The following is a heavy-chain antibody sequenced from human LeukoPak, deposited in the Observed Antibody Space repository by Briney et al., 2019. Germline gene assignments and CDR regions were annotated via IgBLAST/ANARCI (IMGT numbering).Heavy chain of an antibody. Sequence: SETLSLTCTVHGASLSDYYWTWIRQSPEKGLECVGAIDHRGSASYNPSLESRVTISLDTSKNQFSLKLTSVTVADTAVYYCVRGWGYSYGFEAFDIWGQGTMVTVSS. V-gene: IGHV4-34*01. D-gene: IGHD5-18*01. J-gene: IGHJ3*02. CDR1: GASLSDYY. CDR2: IDHRGSA. CDR3: VRGWGYSYGFEAFDI.